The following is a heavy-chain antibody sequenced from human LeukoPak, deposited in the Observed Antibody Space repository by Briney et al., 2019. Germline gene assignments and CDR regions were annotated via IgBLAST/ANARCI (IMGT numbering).Heavy chain of an antibody. J-gene: IGHJ6*03. CDR2: ISDYNGNT. D-gene: IGHD6-13*01. CDR1: GYTFTSYG. V-gene: IGHV1-18*01. Sequence: ASVKVSCKASGYTFTSYGISWVRQAPGQGLEWMGWISDYNGNTNYAQKLQGRVTMTTDTSTSTAYMELRSLRSDDTAVYHCARAIENSSSWSAYYYYMDVWGKGTTVTVSS. CDR3: ARAIENSSSWSAYYYYMDV.